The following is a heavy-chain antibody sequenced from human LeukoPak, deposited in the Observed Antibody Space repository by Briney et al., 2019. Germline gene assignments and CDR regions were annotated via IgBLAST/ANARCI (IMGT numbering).Heavy chain of an antibody. J-gene: IGHJ2*01. CDR3: ARDLVVGATYWYFDL. Sequence: NPSETLSLTCTVSGGSVSSGSYYWSWIRQPPGKGLEWIGYIYYSGSTNYNPSLKSRVTISVDTSKNQFSLKLSSVTAADTAVYYCARDLVVGATYWYFDLWGRGTLVTVSS. CDR1: GGSVSSGSYY. D-gene: IGHD1-26*01. V-gene: IGHV4-61*01. CDR2: IYYSGST.